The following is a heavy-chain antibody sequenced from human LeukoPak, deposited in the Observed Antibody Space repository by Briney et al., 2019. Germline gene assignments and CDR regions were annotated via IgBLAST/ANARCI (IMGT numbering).Heavy chain of an antibody. Sequence: GESLKISCKGSGYSFTSYWIGWVRQMPGKGLEWMGIIYPGDSDTRYSPSFQGQVTISDDKPISTAYLQWSSLKASDTAMYDCAGFAYCGGDCPRMGYYDGMDVWGQGTTVTVSS. CDR1: GYSFTSYW. CDR3: AGFAYCGGDCPRMGYYDGMDV. CDR2: IYPGDSDT. J-gene: IGHJ6*02. V-gene: IGHV5-51*04. D-gene: IGHD2-21*02.